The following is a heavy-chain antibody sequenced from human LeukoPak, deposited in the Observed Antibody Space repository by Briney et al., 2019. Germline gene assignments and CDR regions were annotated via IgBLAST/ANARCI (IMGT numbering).Heavy chain of an antibody. V-gene: IGHV3-30*18. CDR1: GFTFSSYG. CDR2: ISYDGSNK. D-gene: IGHD3-3*02. J-gene: IGHJ6*03. CDR3: AKDRHFTSGRTYYYYYYYMDV. Sequence: GRSLRLSCAASGFTFSSYGMHWVRQAPGKGLEWVAVISYDGSNKYYADSVKGRFTISRDNSKNTLYLQMNSLRAEDTAVYYCAKDRHFTSGRTYYYYYYYMDVWGKGTTVTVSS.